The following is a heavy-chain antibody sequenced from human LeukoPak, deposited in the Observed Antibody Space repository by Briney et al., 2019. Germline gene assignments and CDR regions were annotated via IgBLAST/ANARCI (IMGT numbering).Heavy chain of an antibody. V-gene: IGHV1-8*01. CDR2: TNLKIVNT. CDR3: ARVCGSIDY. D-gene: IGHD1-26*01. J-gene: IGHJ4*02. CDR1: GYTFTSYD. Sequence: GGSVRVSCKASGYTFTSYDINWVRQATGQGLEWMGWTNLKIVNTGYAQKFQGRVTMTRSTSISTAYMELSSLRSEDTAVYYCARVCGSIDYWGQGTLVTVSS.